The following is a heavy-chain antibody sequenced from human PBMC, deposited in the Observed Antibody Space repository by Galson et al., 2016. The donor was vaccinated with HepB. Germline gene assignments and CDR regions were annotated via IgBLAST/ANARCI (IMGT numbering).Heavy chain of an antibody. D-gene: IGHD3-10*01. CDR2: MNPNTGDI. CDR1: GYTFTSYN. Sequence: SVKVSCKASGYTFTSYNINWVRQATGQGLEWMGWMNPNTGDIGYAHQFQGRVTMTTTTSISTAYMELSSLRSEDTAVYYCARTMFRGVPGFDIWGQGTMVAVSS. CDR3: ARTMFRGVPGFDI. J-gene: IGHJ3*02. V-gene: IGHV1-8*01.